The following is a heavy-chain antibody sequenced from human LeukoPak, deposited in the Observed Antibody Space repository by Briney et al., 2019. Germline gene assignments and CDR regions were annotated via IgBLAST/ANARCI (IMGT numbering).Heavy chain of an antibody. V-gene: IGHV4-34*01. CDR3: ARRFSELLWFGGPGYYFDY. D-gene: IGHD3-10*01. CDR2: INHSGST. J-gene: IGHJ4*02. Sequence: SETLSLTCAVYGGSFSGYYWSWNRQPPGKGLEWIGEINHSGSTNYNPSLKSRVTISVDTSKNQFSLKLSSVTAADTAVYYCARRFSELLWFGGPGYYFDYWGQGTLVTVSS. CDR1: GGSFSGYY.